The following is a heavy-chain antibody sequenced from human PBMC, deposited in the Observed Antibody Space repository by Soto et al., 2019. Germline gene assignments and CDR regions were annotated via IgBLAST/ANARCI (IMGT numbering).Heavy chain of an antibody. CDR2: ISSSGNT. CDR1: DGSISTFY. D-gene: IGHD3-22*01. CDR3: ARAPMVLTRSYFDS. V-gene: IGHV4-59*01. Sequence: PSETLSLPCTVSDGSISTFYWSWIRQPPGKGLEWIGYISSSGNTNYTPSLKSRVSISVDTSKNQFSLNLTSVTAADTAVYYCARAPMVLTRSYFDSWGQGTPVTVSS. J-gene: IGHJ4*02.